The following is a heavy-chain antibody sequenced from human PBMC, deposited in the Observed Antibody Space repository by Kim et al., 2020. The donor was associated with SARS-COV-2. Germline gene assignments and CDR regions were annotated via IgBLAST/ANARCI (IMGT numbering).Heavy chain of an antibody. CDR3: ASSRDKKDNWLTRVAGPLYYFDY. V-gene: IGHV1-69*13. CDR2: IIPIFGTA. D-gene: IGHD6-19*01. J-gene: IGHJ4*02. Sequence: SVKVSCKASGGTFSSYAISWVRQAPGQGLEWMGGIIPIFGTANYAQKFQGRVTITADESTSTAYMELSSLRSEDTAVYYCASSRDKKDNWLTRVAGPLYYFDYWGQGTLVTVSS. CDR1: GGTFSSYA.